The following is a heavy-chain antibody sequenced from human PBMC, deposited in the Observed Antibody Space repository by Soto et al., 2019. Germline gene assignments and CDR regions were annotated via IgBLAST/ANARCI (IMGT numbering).Heavy chain of an antibody. Sequence: QVQLVESGGGVVQPGRSLRLSCAASGFTFSTYGMHWVRQAPGKGLEWVAVISYDGSNKYYADSVKGRFTISRDNSKNTLYLQMNSLRAEDTAVNYCAKDFVVVTAIGAFDIWGQGTLVTVSS. V-gene: IGHV3-30*18. D-gene: IGHD2-21*02. CDR2: ISYDGSNK. CDR3: AKDFVVVTAIGAFDI. J-gene: IGHJ3*02. CDR1: GFTFSTYG.